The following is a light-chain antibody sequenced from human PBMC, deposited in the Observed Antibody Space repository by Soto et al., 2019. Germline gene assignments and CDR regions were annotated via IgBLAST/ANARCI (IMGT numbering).Light chain of an antibody. CDR3: SSFAGSNTVI. CDR2: EVN. J-gene: IGLJ2*01. Sequence: QSVLTQPPSASGSPGQSVTISCTGSSSDVGAYNYVSWYQQFPGKAPQIMIYEVNKRPSGVPDRFSGSKSDNTASLTVSGLQAEDEADYYCSSFAGSNTVIFGGGTKLTVL. CDR1: SSDVGAYNY. V-gene: IGLV2-8*01.